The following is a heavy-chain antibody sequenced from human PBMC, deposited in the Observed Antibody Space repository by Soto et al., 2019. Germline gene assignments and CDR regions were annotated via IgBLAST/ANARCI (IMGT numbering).Heavy chain of an antibody. Sequence: EVQLLESGGGLVQPGGSLRLSCVVSGFTFGSYAMSWDRPAPEKGPEWVAILGGNGLTTSYADSVKGRFTISGDKSKSTLFLQMNSLSADDTGVYDGAKALRPSLNSCYYLYVWGRGTSVTVSS. J-gene: IGHJ6*03. CDR1: GFTFGSYA. CDR3: AKALRPSLNSCYYLYV. V-gene: IGHV3-23*01. D-gene: IGHD2-2*01. CDR2: LGGNGLTT.